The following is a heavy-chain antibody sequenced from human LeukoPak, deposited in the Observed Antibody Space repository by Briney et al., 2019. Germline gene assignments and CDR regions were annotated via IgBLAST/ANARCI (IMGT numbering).Heavy chain of an antibody. J-gene: IGHJ5*02. Sequence: PSETLSLTCAVYGGSFSGYYWSWIRQPPGKGLEWIGEINHSGSTNYNPSLKSRVTISVDTSKNQFSLKLSSVTAADTAVYYCARHPLYYYGSGSYRSWFDPWGQGTLVTVSS. CDR2: INHSGST. CDR1: GGSFSGYY. D-gene: IGHD3-10*01. V-gene: IGHV4-34*01. CDR3: ARHPLYYYGSGSYRSWFDP.